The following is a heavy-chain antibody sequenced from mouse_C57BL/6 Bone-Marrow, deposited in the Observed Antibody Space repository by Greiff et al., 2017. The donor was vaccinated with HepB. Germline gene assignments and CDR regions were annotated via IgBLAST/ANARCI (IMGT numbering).Heavy chain of an antibody. CDR2: ISYDGSN. CDR1: GYSITSGYY. Sequence: EVQVVESGPGLVKPSQSLSLTCSVTGYSITSGYYWNWIRQFPGNKLEWMGYISYDGSNNYNPSLKNRISITRDTSKNQFFLKLNSVTTEDTATYYCAREKYDYEGYAMDYWGQGTSVTVSS. V-gene: IGHV3-6*01. D-gene: IGHD2-4*01. J-gene: IGHJ4*01. CDR3: AREKYDYEGYAMDY.